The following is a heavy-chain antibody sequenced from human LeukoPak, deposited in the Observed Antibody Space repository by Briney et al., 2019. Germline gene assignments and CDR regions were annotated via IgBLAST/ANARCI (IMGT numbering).Heavy chain of an antibody. CDR1: GGSFSGYY. CDR2: INHSGST. J-gene: IGHJ4*02. V-gene: IGHV4-34*01. Sequence: PSETLSLTCAVYGGSFSGYYWSWIRQPPGKGLEWIGEINHSGSTNYNPSLKSRVTISVDTSKNQFSLKLSSVTAADAAVYYCARGPRLDYDFWSGYYRGRYYFDYWGQGTLVTVSS. D-gene: IGHD3-3*01. CDR3: ARGPRLDYDFWSGYYRGRYYFDY.